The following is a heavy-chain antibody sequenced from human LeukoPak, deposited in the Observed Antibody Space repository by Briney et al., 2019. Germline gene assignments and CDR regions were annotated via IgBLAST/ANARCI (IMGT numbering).Heavy chain of an antibody. V-gene: IGHV4-4*07. CDR1: GSSINNYY. D-gene: IGHD6-6*01. Sequence: PSETLSLTCSVSGSSINNYYWSWIRQPAGKGLEWIGRIHTSGSTNYNPSLKSRVSMSVDTSKNQFSLKLRSVTAADTAVYYCARGIAIRHVHYYYMDVWGKGTTVTVSS. J-gene: IGHJ6*03. CDR3: ARGIAIRHVHYYYMDV. CDR2: IHTSGST.